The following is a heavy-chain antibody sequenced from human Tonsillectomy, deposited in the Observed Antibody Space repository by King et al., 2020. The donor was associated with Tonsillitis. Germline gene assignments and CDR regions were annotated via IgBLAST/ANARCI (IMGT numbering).Heavy chain of an antibody. D-gene: IGHD3-10*02. Sequence: TLKESGPTLVKPTQTLTLTCTFSGFSVSTSGVGVGWIRQPPGKALEWLALIYWNDDKRYSPSLKNRLTITKDTSKNQVVLTMTNMDPVDTATYYCAHREVFGELLTTNWFDPWGQGTLVTVSS. CDR3: AHREVFGELLTTNWFDP. J-gene: IGHJ5*02. V-gene: IGHV2-5*01. CDR1: GFSVSTSGVG. CDR2: IYWNDDK.